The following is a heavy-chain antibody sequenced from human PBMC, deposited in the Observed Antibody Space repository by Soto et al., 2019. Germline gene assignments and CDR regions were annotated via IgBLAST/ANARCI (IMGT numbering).Heavy chain of an antibody. V-gene: IGHV6-1*01. Sequence: PSQTLSLTCAISGDSASSNSATWNWIRQSPSRGLEWLGRTYYRSKWYNEYAVSVKSRITINPDTSKNQFSRQLNSVTPEDTAVYYCARATRTCFDPWGQGTRVTVSA. J-gene: IGHJ5*02. D-gene: IGHD2-2*01. CDR3: ARATRTCFDP. CDR1: GDSASSNSAT. CDR2: TYYRSKWYN.